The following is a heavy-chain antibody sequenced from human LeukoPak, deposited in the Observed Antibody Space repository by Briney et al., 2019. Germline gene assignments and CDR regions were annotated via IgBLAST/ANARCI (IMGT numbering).Heavy chain of an antibody. CDR2: IKQDGSEK. CDR1: GFIFTDYW. V-gene: IGHV3-7*01. Sequence: GGSLRLSCAASGFIFTDYWMGWLRQAPGKGPEWVAKIKQDGSEKYYVDSVKGRFTISRDNAENSVSLQMDSLKAADTVVYYCARCQWLVFRGQGTLVTVSS. D-gene: IGHD6-19*01. CDR3: ARCQWLVF. J-gene: IGHJ4*02.